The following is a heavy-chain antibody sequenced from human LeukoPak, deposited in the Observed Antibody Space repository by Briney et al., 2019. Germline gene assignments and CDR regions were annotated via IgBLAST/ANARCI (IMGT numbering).Heavy chain of an antibody. CDR1: GFTFSSYG. Sequence: PGGSLRLSCAASGFTFSSYGMHWVRQAPGKGLEWVALIWYDGSNKYYTDSVKDQLTISRDNSKNTLYLQMNSLRAEDTAIYYCAREGPRGNSQFDYWGQGTLVTVSS. D-gene: IGHD2/OR15-2a*01. CDR2: IWYDGSNK. J-gene: IGHJ4*02. V-gene: IGHV3-33*01. CDR3: AREGPRGNSQFDY.